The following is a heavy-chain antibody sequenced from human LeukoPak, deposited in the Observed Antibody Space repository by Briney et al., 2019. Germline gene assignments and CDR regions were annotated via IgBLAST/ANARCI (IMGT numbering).Heavy chain of an antibody. V-gene: IGHV1-2*02. J-gene: IGHJ5*01. D-gene: IGHD6-13*01. CDR1: GYTFSDYY. Sequence: GASVKVSCKASGYTFSDYYMHWVQQAPGQGLEWIGWIDPNSGGTKYAQKFQGRVTMTRDTSISTAYIEVSRLRSDDTAVYYCMREVGSINWYAYWGQGTLVTVSS. CDR2: IDPNSGGT. CDR3: MREVGSINWYAY.